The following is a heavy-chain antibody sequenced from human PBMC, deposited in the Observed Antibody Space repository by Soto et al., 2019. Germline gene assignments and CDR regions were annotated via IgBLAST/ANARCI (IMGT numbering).Heavy chain of an antibody. Sequence: RASVKVSCKASGGTFSSYAISWVRQAPGQGLEWMGGIIPIFGTANYAQKFQGRVTITADESTSTAYMELSSLRSEDTAVYCCARDRCYYDSSGYCPFDYWGQGTLVTVSS. CDR2: IIPIFGTA. V-gene: IGHV1-69*13. D-gene: IGHD3-22*01. J-gene: IGHJ4*02. CDR1: GGTFSSYA. CDR3: ARDRCYYDSSGYCPFDY.